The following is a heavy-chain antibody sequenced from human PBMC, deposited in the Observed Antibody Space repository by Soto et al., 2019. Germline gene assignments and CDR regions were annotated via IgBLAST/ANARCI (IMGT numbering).Heavy chain of an antibody. D-gene: IGHD5-12*01. J-gene: IGHJ5*02. Sequence: SETLSLTCTVSGGSISSSSYYWGWIRQPPGKGLEWIGSIYYSGSTYYNPSLKSRVTISVDTSKNQFSLKLSSVTAADTAVYYCASGVATIRGWFDPWGQGTLVTVSS. CDR1: GGSISSSSYY. CDR3: ASGVATIRGWFDP. CDR2: IYYSGST. V-gene: IGHV4-39*01.